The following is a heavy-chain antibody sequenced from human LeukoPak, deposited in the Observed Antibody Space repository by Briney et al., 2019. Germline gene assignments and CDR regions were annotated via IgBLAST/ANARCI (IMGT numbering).Heavy chain of an antibody. Sequence: GGSLRLSCAASGFTFSSYAMHWVRQAPGKGLEWVAVISYDGSNKYYADSVKGRFTISRDNSKNTLYLQMNSLRAEDTAVYYCARDRGGPGNILTGYFGYWGQGTLVTVSS. CDR1: GFTFSSYA. D-gene: IGHD3-9*01. CDR3: ARDRGGPGNILTGYFGY. V-gene: IGHV3-30-3*01. CDR2: ISYDGSNK. J-gene: IGHJ4*02.